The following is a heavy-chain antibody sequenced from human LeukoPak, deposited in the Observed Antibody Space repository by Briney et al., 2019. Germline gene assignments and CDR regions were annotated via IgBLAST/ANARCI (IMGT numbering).Heavy chain of an antibody. CDR3: ARDYDILTGYYVPMPFDY. Sequence: PSETLSLTCTLSGYSISSGYYWGWIRQPPGKGLEWIGSIYHSGSTYYNPSLKSRVTISVDTSKNQFSLKLSSVTAADTAVYYCARDYDILTGYYVPMPFDYWGQGTLVTVSS. CDR1: GYSISSGYY. V-gene: IGHV4-38-2*02. CDR2: IYHSGST. D-gene: IGHD3-9*01. J-gene: IGHJ4*02.